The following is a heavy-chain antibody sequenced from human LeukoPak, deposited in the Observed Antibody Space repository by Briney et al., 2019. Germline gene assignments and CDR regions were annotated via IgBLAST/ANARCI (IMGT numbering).Heavy chain of an antibody. J-gene: IGHJ4*02. V-gene: IGHV3-30*02. CDR1: GFTFSSYG. Sequence: PGGSLRLSCAASGFTFSSYGMHWVRQAPGKGLEWVAFIRYDGSNKYYADSVKGRFTISRDNSKNTLYLQMNSLRAEDTAVYYCAKGGPMGYSGYDRGYFDYWGQGTLVTVSS. D-gene: IGHD5-12*01. CDR3: AKGGPMGYSGYDRGYFDY. CDR2: IRYDGSNK.